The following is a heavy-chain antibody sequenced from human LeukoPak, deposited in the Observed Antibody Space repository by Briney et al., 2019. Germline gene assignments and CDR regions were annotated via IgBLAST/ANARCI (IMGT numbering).Heavy chain of an antibody. D-gene: IGHD4-17*01. CDR2: ISYSGET. CDR3: AKSHPAVTTTDWYFDL. V-gene: IGHV4-59*03. Sequence: PSQTLSLTCTVSSGSFSSDYWSWIRQSPGKGLEWIGYISYSGETKYSPSLKSRVTMSGDRSKNTFSLRMTSVTAADTAVYFCAKSHPAVTTTDWYFDLWGRGTLVTISS. CDR1: SGSFSSDY. J-gene: IGHJ2*01.